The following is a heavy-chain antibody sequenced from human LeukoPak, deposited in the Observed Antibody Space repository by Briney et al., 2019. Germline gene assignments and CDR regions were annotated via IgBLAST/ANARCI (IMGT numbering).Heavy chain of an antibody. J-gene: IGHJ4*02. CDR1: GFTFSSYA. D-gene: IGHD2-21*02. CDR3: AGCGGDCSTSDY. CDR2: ISGSGGST. V-gene: IGHV3-23*01. Sequence: GGSLRLSCAASGFTFSSYAMSWVRQAPGKGLEWVSAISGSGGSTYYADSVKGRFTISRDNSKNTLYLQMNSLRAEDTAVYYCAGCGGDCSTSDYWGQGTLVTVSS.